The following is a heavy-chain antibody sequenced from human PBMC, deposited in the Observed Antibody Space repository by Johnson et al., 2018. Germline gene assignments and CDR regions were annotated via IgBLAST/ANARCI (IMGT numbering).Heavy chain of an antibody. CDR3: AKGDHGGNADALDI. V-gene: IGHV3-30*18. CDR1: GFTFNSYA. Sequence: VQLVESGGGVVQPGRSLRLSCAASGFTFNSYAMHWVRQAPGKGLEWVAIISFDGSKKNFVDSVKGRFTISRDNSKNTLYLQMNSLRGEDTAVYFCAKGDHGGNADALDIWGQGTMVTVSS. D-gene: IGHD4-23*01. J-gene: IGHJ3*02. CDR2: ISFDGSKK.